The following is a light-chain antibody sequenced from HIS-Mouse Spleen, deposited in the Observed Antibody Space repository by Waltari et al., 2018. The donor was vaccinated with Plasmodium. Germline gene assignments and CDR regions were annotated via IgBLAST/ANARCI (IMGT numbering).Light chain of an antibody. Sequence: EIVMTQSPATLSVSPGERHTVSCRASQSVSSNLAWYQQKPGQAPRLLIYGASTRDTGIPARFSGSGSGTEFTLTISSLQSEDFAVYYCQQYNNWSFTFGPGTKVDIK. J-gene: IGKJ3*01. CDR1: QSVSSN. CDR3: QQYNNWSFT. V-gene: IGKV3-15*01. CDR2: GAS.